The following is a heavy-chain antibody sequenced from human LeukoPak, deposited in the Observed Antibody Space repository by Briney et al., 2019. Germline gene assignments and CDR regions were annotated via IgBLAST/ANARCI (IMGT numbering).Heavy chain of an antibody. Sequence: SETLSLTCTVSGGSISSYYRSWIRQPAGKGLEWIGRIYTSGSTNYNPSLKSRVTMSVDTSKNQFSLKLSSVTAADTAVYYCARDYGPILTGYYTDWGQGTLVTVSS. CDR3: ARDYGPILTGYYTD. J-gene: IGHJ4*02. CDR2: IYTSGST. CDR1: GGSISSYY. D-gene: IGHD3-9*01. V-gene: IGHV4-4*07.